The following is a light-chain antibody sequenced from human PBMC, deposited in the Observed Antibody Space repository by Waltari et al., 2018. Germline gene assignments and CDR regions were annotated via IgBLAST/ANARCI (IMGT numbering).Light chain of an antibody. CDR1: SRDVGSYIP. CDR3: SSFTITYTFV. CDR2: DVT. Sequence: QSALTQPASVSGSLGQSLTISCTGTSRDVGSYIPVSWYQQYPGKAPQVIILDVTYRPSGVSNRFSGSKSGNTASLTISGLQAEDEATYYCSSFTITYTFVFGTGTKVTVL. J-gene: IGLJ1*01. V-gene: IGLV2-14*03.